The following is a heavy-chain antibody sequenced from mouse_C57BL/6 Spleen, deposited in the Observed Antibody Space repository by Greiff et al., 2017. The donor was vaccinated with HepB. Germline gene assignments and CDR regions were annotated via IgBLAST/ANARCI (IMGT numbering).Heavy chain of an antibody. D-gene: IGHD2-4*01. V-gene: IGHV3-6*01. CDR2: ISYDGSN. CDR1: GYSITSGYY. Sequence: EVQLQQSGPGLVKPSQSLSLTCSVTGYSITSGYYWNWIRQFPGNKLEWMGYISYDGSNNYNPSLKNRISITRDTSKNQFFLKLNSGTTEDTATYYCARGTYYDYDPFAYWGQGTLVTVSA. CDR3: ARGTYYDYDPFAY. J-gene: IGHJ3*01.